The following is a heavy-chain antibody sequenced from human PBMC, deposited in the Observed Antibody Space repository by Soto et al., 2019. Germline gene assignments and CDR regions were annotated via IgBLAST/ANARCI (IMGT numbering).Heavy chain of an antibody. V-gene: IGHV1-46*01. CDR2: INPSGGST. CDR3: ARDSEGMTAVATSAEYFQH. Sequence: ASVKVSCKASGYTFTSYYMHWVRQAPGQGLEWMGIINPSGGSTSYAQKFQGRVTMTRDTSTSTVYMELSSLRSEDTAVYYCARDSEGMTAVATSAEYFQHWGQGTLVTVSS. D-gene: IGHD6-19*01. CDR1: GYTFTSYY. J-gene: IGHJ1*01.